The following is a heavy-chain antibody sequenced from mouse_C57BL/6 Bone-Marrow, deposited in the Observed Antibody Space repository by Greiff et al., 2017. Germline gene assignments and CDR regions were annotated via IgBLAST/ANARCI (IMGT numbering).Heavy chain of an antibody. CDR1: GYSFTDYN. V-gene: IGHV1-39*01. D-gene: IGHD1-1*01. CDR2: IKPNYGTT. Sequence: EVQLQQSGPELVQPGASVKISCKASGYSFTDYNMNWVKQSNGKSLEWIGVIKPNYGTTSYNQKFKGQATLTVDHSSSTAYMQLNSLTSEDSAVYYCARGGWVPTVFDYWGQGTTRTVSS. J-gene: IGHJ2*01. CDR3: ARGGWVPTVFDY.